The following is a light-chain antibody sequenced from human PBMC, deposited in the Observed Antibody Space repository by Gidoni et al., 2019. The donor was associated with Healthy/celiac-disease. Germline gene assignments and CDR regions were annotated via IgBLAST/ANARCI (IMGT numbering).Light chain of an antibody. V-gene: IGKV1-39*01. CDR2: AAS. CDR3: QQSYSTPLT. CDR1: QSISSY. Sequence: DIQTTQSPSSLSASVGDRVTITCRASQSISSYLIWYQQKPGKAPKLLIYAASSLQSGVPSRFSGSGSGTDFTLTISSLQPEDFATYYCQQSYSTPLTFGGGTKVEIK. J-gene: IGKJ4*01.